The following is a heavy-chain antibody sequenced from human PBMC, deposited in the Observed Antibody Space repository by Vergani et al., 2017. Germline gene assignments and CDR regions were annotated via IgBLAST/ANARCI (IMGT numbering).Heavy chain of an antibody. Sequence: QVQLVQSGAEVKKPGASVKVSCKASGYTFTGYYMHWVRQAPGQGLEWMGWINPDSGGTNYAQKFQGRVTMTRDTSISTAYRELSRLRSDDPAVSYCARVWHIVVASWFDSWGQGTLVTVSS. V-gene: IGHV1-2*02. D-gene: IGHD1-26*01. CDR2: INPDSGGT. CDR1: GYTFTGYY. J-gene: IGHJ5*01. CDR3: ARVWHIVVASWFDS.